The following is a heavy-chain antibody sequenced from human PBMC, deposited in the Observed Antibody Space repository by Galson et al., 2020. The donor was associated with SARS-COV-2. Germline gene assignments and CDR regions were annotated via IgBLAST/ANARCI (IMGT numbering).Heavy chain of an antibody. CDR3: ASGDVVVPVASRRHFDY. Sequence: GESLKISCAASGFAFSAFDMSWVRQAPGKGLEWVAAISSDSTYTYYADSVKGRLTISRDNAKNSLYLLVDSLRAEDTAVYYCASGDVVVPVASRRHFDYWGQGTLVTVSS. CDR2: ISSDSTYT. V-gene: IGHV3-21*01. J-gene: IGHJ4*02. CDR1: GFAFSAFD. D-gene: IGHD2-2*01.